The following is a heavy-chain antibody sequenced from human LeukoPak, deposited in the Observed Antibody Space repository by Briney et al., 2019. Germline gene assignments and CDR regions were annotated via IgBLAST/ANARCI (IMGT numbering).Heavy chain of an antibody. V-gene: IGHV4-59*08. J-gene: IGHJ4*02. CDR3: ASRSGSFSDALDI. CDR2: IHYSEST. CDR1: GGSIRSYY. Sequence: PSETLSLTCTVSGGSIRSYYWGWIRQPPGKGLEWIGYIHYSESTKYNPSLKSRVTMSVDTSKNQFSLKLSSVTAADTAVYYCASRSGSFSDALDIWGLGALVTVSS. D-gene: IGHD3-10*01.